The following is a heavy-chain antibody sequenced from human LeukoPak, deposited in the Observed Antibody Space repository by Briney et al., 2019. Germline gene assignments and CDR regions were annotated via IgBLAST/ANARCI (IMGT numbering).Heavy chain of an antibody. D-gene: IGHD3-22*01. Sequence: ASVKVSCKASGGTFSSYAISWVRQAPGQGLEWMGGIIPIFGTANYAQKFQGRVTITADKSTSTAYMELSSLRSEDTAVYYCARDKYYYDSSGYLSFYYYYYMDVWGKGTTVTISS. V-gene: IGHV1-69*06. CDR2: IIPIFGTA. J-gene: IGHJ6*03. CDR3: ARDKYYYDSSGYLSFYYYYYMDV. CDR1: GGTFSSYA.